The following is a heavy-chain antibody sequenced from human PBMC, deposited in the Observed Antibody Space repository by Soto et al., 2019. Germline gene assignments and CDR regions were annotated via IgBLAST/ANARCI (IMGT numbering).Heavy chain of an antibody. J-gene: IGHJ6*02. Sequence: EVQLLESGGGLVQPGGSLRLSCAASGFTFSSYAMSWVRQAPGKGLEWVSAISGSGGSTYYADSVKGRFTISRDNSKNTLYLQMTSVRTEDTAVYYCAKDPPFSELERGGMDVWGQGTTVTVSS. V-gene: IGHV3-23*01. CDR2: ISGSGGST. D-gene: IGHD1-1*01. CDR3: AKDPPFSELERGGMDV. CDR1: GFTFSSYA.